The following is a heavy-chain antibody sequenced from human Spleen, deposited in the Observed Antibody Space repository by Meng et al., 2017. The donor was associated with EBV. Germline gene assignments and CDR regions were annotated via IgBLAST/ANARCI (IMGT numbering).Heavy chain of an antibody. CDR3: AREMAGIIDY. Sequence: QVPLQESGPGLVKPSQTLSRTCAVSDGSISSGGFYWSWIRQPPGKGLEWIGYIYYSGSTYYNPSLKSRVTISVDTSKNQFSLKLSSVTAADTAVYYCAREMAGIIDYWGQGTLVTVFS. D-gene: IGHD5-24*01. CDR1: DGSISSGGFY. V-gene: IGHV4-30-4*01. J-gene: IGHJ4*02. CDR2: IYYSGST.